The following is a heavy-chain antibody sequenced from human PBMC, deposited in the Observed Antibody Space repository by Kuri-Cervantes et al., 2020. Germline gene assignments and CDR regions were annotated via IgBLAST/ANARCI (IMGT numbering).Heavy chain of an antibody. D-gene: IGHD5-12*01. J-gene: IGHJ5*02. Sequence: GESLKISCAASGFTFKTFGMNWVRQAPGKGLEWVAVISYDGGKKYYVDSVKGRFTVSRDNTKNTVDLQMDSLRPEDTAVYYCAKFPSGYENLVWFHPWGQGTLVTVSS. CDR2: ISYDGGKK. V-gene: IGHV3-30*18. CDR1: GFTFKTFG. CDR3: AKFPSGYENLVWFHP.